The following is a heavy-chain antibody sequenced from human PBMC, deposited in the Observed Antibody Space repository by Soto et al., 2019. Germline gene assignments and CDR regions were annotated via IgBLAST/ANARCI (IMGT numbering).Heavy chain of an antibody. Sequence: EVQLLESGGGLVQPGGSLRLSCAASGFPFNNYAMSWVRQAPGKGLEWVSGLSGSGGSTYYGGTVYADSVKGRFTISSDNSKNTLYLQMNSLRAEDTAVYYCAKDITMVRGVLVTPSPFDYWGQGTLVTVSS. J-gene: IGHJ4*02. D-gene: IGHD3-10*01. V-gene: IGHV3-23*01. CDR1: GFPFNNYA. CDR2: LSGSGGST. CDR3: AKDITMVRGVLVTPSPFDY.